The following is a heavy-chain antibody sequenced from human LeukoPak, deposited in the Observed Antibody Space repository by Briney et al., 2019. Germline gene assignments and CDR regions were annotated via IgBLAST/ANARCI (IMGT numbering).Heavy chain of an antibody. D-gene: IGHD4-11*01. CDR3: AKVKDDNSFYYYIDH. J-gene: IGHJ4*02. CDR1: GFTFSNYA. CDR2: ISGSGVST. Sequence: GGSLRLSCAVSGFTFSNYAMNWVRQAPGRGLEWVSAISGSGVSTYYADSVRGRFTFSRDNSKNTLYLQMNSLRAEDTAVYYCAKVKDDNSFYYYIDHWGQGTLVTVSS. V-gene: IGHV3-23*01.